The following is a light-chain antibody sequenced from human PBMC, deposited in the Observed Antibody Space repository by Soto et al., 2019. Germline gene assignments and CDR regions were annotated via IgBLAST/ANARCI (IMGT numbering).Light chain of an antibody. V-gene: IGLV2-23*02. Sequence: QSVLTQPASVSGSPGQSITISCTGTISDVGSHNLVSWYQQHPDKAPKLIIYEVNERPSGVSSRFSGSKSGNTASLTVSGLQPDDEADYHCCSFAGSNPFPYVFGTATKVTV. CDR3: CSFAGSNPFPYV. J-gene: IGLJ1*01. CDR2: EVN. CDR1: ISDVGSHNL.